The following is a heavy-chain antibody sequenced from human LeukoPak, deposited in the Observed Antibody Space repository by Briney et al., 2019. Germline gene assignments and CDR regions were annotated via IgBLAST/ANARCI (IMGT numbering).Heavy chain of an antibody. V-gene: IGHV4-39*07. CDR3: AKGSDYEDYYYMDV. CDR1: GGSISTSSYY. J-gene: IGHJ6*03. D-gene: IGHD4-17*01. Sequence: SETLSLTCTVSGGSISTSSYYWGWIRQPPGKGLECIGNIYYSGSTYYNPSLKSRVTISVDTSKNQFSLKLSSVTAADTAMYYCAKGSDYEDYYYMDVWGKGTTVTVSS. CDR2: IYYSGST.